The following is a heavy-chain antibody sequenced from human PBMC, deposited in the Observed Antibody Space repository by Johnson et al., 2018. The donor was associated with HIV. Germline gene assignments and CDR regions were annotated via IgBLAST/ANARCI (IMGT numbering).Heavy chain of an antibody. V-gene: IGHV3-53*01. CDR3: ARVLVAADYAFDI. CDR2: IYSGGST. CDR1: GFTVSSNY. Sequence: VQLVESGGGLVQPGGSLRLSCAASGFTVSSNYMSWVRQAPGKGLEWVSVIYSGGSTYYADSVKGRFTISRDNSKNTLYLQMNSLRAEDTAVYYCARVLVAADYAFDIWGQGTMVTVSS. J-gene: IGHJ3*02. D-gene: IGHD1-26*01.